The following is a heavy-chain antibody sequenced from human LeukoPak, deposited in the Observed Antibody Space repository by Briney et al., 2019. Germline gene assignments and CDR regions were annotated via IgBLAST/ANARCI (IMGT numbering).Heavy chain of an antibody. CDR3: ARDGTSTDDY. J-gene: IGHJ4*02. V-gene: IGHV1-18*01. Sequence: ASVKVSFKTSGYTFSNFGINWVRQAPGQGLEWMGWISGNNDNPNYGQKFQGRFTVTTDSSTSTAYMEPRNLTFDDTAVYYCARDGTSTDDYWGQGTLVTVSS. D-gene: IGHD2-2*01. CDR1: GYTFSNFG. CDR2: ISGNNDNP.